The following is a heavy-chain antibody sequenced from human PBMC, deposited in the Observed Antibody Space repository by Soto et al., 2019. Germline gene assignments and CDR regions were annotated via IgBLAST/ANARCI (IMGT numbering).Heavy chain of an antibody. Sequence: QVQLVESGGGVVQPGRSLRLSCVASGFTFSSYGMHWVRQAPGKGLEWVAIISYDGSNTYYADSVKGRFTISRDNSKNTLYQQMNSLRAEDTSVYYCAKEGGLSGSYYISSSYYFDYWGQGILVTVSS. D-gene: IGHD1-26*01. V-gene: IGHV3-30*18. J-gene: IGHJ4*02. CDR2: ISYDGSNT. CDR1: GFTFSSYG. CDR3: AKEGGLSGSYYISSSYYFDY.